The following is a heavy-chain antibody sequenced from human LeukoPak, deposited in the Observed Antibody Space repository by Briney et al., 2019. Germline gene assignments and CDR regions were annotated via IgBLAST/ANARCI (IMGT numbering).Heavy chain of an antibody. CDR3: ARVPYCSSTSCYAIFDY. J-gene: IGHJ4*02. D-gene: IGHD2-2*01. V-gene: IGHV3-7*05. CDR2: IKQDGSEK. Sequence: GGSLRLSCAASGFTFSSSWMTWVRQAPGKGLEWVAHIKQDGSEKYYVDSVKGRFTISRDNAKNSLYLQMNSLRAEDTAVYYCARVPYCSSTSCYAIFDYWGQGTLVTVSS. CDR1: GFTFSSSW.